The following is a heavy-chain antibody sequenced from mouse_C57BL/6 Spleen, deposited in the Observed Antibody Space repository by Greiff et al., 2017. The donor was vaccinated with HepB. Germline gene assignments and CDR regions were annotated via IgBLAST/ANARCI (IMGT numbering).Heavy chain of an antibody. V-gene: IGHV14-2*01. CDR2: IDPEDGET. J-gene: IGHJ2*01. CDR1: GFNIKDYY. D-gene: IGHD1-1*01. Sequence: VQLKESGAELVKPGASVKLSCTASGFNIKDYYMHWVKQRTEQGLEWIGRIDPEDGETKYALKFQGKATITADTSSNTAYLQLSSLTSEDTAVYYCARTGDYGVYWGQGTTLTVSS. CDR3: ARTGDYGVY.